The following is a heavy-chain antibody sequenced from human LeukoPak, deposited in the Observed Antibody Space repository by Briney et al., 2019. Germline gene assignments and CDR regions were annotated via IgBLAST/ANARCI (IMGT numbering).Heavy chain of an antibody. CDR3: ARDGYSGSYYRLYYFFMDV. CDR1: AFTFSSYS. J-gene: IGHJ6*03. CDR2: ISSSSSYI. D-gene: IGHD1-26*01. V-gene: IGHV3-21*04. Sequence: GGSLRLSCAASAFTFSSYSMNWVRQAPGKGLEWVSSISSSSSYIYYADSVKGRFTISRDNAKNSLYLQMNSLRGEDTAVYYCARDGYSGSYYRLYYFFMDVWGKGTTVTVSS.